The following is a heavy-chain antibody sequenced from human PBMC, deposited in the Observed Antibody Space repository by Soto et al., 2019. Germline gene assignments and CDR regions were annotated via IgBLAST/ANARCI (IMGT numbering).Heavy chain of an antibody. D-gene: IGHD7-27*01. Sequence: GGSLRLSCAVSGFTFSNYNMNWVRQAPGKGLEWVSYISSNSNTMYYADSVKGRFNISRDNAKNSLFLQMNSLRDEDTAVYYCARGGDHFDSWGQGILVTVSS. J-gene: IGHJ5*01. CDR1: GFTFSNYN. CDR2: ISSNSNTM. CDR3: ARGGDHFDS. V-gene: IGHV3-48*02.